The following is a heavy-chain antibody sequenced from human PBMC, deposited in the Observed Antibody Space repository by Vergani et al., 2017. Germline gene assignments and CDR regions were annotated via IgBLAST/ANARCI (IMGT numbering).Heavy chain of an antibody. J-gene: IGHJ6*02. CDR1: GGTFSSYA. V-gene: IGHV1-69*01. D-gene: IGHD3-10*01. Sequence: QVQLVQSGAEVKKPGSSVKVSCKASGGTFSSYAISWVRQAPGQGLEWMGGIIPIFGTANYAQKFQGRVTITADESTSTAYMELSSLRSEDTAVYYWARDERYYCSGSYYTNYYYGMDVWGQGTTVTVSS. CDR2: IIPIFGTA. CDR3: ARDERYYCSGSYYTNYYYGMDV.